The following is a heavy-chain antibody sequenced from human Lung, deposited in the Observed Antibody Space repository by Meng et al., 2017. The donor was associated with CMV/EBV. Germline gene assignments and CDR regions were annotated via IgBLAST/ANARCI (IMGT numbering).Heavy chain of an antibody. CDR3: VRDLVGNRDS. J-gene: IGHJ4*01. Sequence: EVQLVESGGGLVRPGGSLRLSCADSGFTFSDYWMHWVRQAPGEGPVWVSRIDTYGTVTSYAESVRGRFTISRDNSKKTLYLQMNDLRAGDSGVYYCVRDLVGNRDSWGHGTLGTVSS. CDR1: GFTFSDYW. D-gene: IGHD1-14*01. CDR2: IDTYGTVT. V-gene: IGHV3-74*03.